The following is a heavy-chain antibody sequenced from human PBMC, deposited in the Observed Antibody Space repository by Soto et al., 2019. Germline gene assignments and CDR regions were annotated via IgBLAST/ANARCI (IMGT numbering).Heavy chain of an antibody. Sequence: SETLSLTCTVSGGSISSYYWSWIRQPPGKGLEWIGYIYYSGSTNYNPSLKSRVTISVDTSKSQFSLKLSSVTAADTAVYYCARAGRGGIAAAGTVNWFDPWGQGTLVTVSS. D-gene: IGHD6-13*01. CDR2: IYYSGST. J-gene: IGHJ5*02. CDR1: GGSISSYY. V-gene: IGHV4-59*01. CDR3: ARAGRGGIAAAGTVNWFDP.